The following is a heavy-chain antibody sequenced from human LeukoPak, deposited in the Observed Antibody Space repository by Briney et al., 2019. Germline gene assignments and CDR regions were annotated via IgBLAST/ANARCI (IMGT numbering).Heavy chain of an antibody. D-gene: IGHD2-15*01. V-gene: IGHV4-39*01. J-gene: IGHJ6*02. CDR2: ILYTGSS. CDR3: ARRASGSGGTQAGMDV. Sequence: PSETLSLTCTVSGGSIRSDVHYWDWIRQPPGKGRECIGSILYTGSSWVKPSLNSRASISVDTSNNQFSLRLRSVHATDTALYHCARRASGSGGTQAGMDVWGQGTTVTVSS. CDR1: GGSIRSDVHY.